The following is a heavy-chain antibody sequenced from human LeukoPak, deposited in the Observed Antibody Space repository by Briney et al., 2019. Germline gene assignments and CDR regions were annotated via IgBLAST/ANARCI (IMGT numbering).Heavy chain of an antibody. V-gene: IGHV3-30-3*01. CDR2: ISYDETNK. J-gene: IGHJ1*01. CDR1: GFTFSSYS. CDR3: ARDLGPYSSGWYGYFQH. Sequence: AGGSLRLSCAASGFTFSSYSMHWVRQAPGKGLEWVAVISYDETNKYYADSVKGRFTISRDNSKNTLYLQMNSLRAEDTAVYYCARDLGPYSSGWYGYFQHWGQGTLVTVSS. D-gene: IGHD6-19*01.